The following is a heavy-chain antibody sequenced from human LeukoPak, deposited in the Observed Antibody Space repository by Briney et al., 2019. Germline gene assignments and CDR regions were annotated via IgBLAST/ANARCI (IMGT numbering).Heavy chain of an antibody. CDR3: AKDRTGIAVAGTVFDY. J-gene: IGHJ4*02. V-gene: IGHV3-23*01. CDR2: ISGSGGST. D-gene: IGHD6-19*01. Sequence: GGSLRLSCAASGFTFGSYAMSWVRQAPGKGLKWVSGISGSGGSTHYADSVKGRFTISRDNSKNTLYLQMNSLRAEDTAVYYCAKDRTGIAVAGTVFDYWGQGTLVTVSS. CDR1: GFTFGSYA.